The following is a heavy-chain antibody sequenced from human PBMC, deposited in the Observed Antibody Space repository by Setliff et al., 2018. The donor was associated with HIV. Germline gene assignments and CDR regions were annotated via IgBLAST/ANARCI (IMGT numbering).Heavy chain of an antibody. CDR3: ARHYNVNYYVRKDFDY. J-gene: IGHJ4*02. Sequence: SETLSLTCTVSGDSIGSSSYYWGWVRQPPGKGLEWIGSIYYSGSTYYNPSLKSRLTISVDTSRNQFSLRLSSLTAADTAVYYCARHYNVNYYVRKDFDYWGQGILVTVSS. CDR1: GDSIGSSSYY. V-gene: IGHV4-39*01. D-gene: IGHD1-26*01. CDR2: IYYSGST.